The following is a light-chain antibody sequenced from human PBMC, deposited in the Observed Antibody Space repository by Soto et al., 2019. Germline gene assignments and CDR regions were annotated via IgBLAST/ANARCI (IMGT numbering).Light chain of an antibody. CDR2: GNS. CDR1: SSNIGAGYD. J-gene: IGLJ2*01. Sequence: QSVLTQPPSVSGAPGQRVTISCTGSSSNIGAGYDVHWYQQLPGTAPKLLIYGNSNRPSGVPDRFSGSKSGTSASLAITGXQAEXEXDXYCQSYDSSLSGSVVFGGGTKVTVL. V-gene: IGLV1-40*01. CDR3: QSYDSSLSGSVV.